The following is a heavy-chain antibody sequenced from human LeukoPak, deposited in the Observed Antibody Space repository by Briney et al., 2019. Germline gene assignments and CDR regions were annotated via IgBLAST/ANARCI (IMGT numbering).Heavy chain of an antibody. CDR1: GGSISSGGYS. J-gene: IGHJ4*02. CDR3: ARSTTGWTNLDY. V-gene: IGHV4-30-4*07. CDR2: IYYSGST. Sequence: SQTLSLTCAVSGGSISSGGYSWSWIRQPPGKGLEWIGYIYYSGSTYYNPSLKSRVAISVDTSKNQFSLKLSSVTAADTAVYYCARSTTGWTNLDYWGQGTLVTVSS. D-gene: IGHD1-1*01.